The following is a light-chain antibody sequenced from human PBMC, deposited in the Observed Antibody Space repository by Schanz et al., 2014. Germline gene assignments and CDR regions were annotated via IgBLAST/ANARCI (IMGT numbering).Light chain of an antibody. Sequence: ETVMTQSPATLSVSPGDRATLSCRASESVNVNLAWYQQKPGQAPRLLIYGASTRATAFPARFSGSGSGTEFTLTISSLQSEDFAVFYCQQFIDVPWTFGQGTKVEIK. CDR2: GAS. CDR1: ESVNVN. V-gene: IGKV3-15*01. J-gene: IGKJ1*01. CDR3: QQFIDVPWT.